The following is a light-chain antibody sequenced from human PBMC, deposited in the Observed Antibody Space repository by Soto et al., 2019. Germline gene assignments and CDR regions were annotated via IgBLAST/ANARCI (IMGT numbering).Light chain of an antibody. Sequence: EIVLTQSPGTLSLSPGKRAALSCRARQSVNNRNLAWYQQKPGQAPRLLIYGASSRATGIPDRFSGSGSGTDFTLTVSRLEPEDFAVYYCQQYGSSPLTFGGGTKVEIK. CDR3: QQYGSSPLT. J-gene: IGKJ4*01. V-gene: IGKV3-20*01. CDR2: GAS. CDR1: QSVNNRN.